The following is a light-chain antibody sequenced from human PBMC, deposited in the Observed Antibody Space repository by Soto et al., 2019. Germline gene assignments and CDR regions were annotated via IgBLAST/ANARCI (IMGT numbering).Light chain of an antibody. CDR3: SSYTSSSTEGV. V-gene: IGLV2-14*01. CDR1: SSDVGGYNY. Sequence: QSVLTQPASVSGSPGQSITISCTGTSSDVGGYNYVSWYQQHPGKAPKLMIYDVSNRPSGVSNRYSGSKSGNMASLTISGLQAEDEADYSCSSYTSSSTEGVFGGGTKLTVL. CDR2: DVS. J-gene: IGLJ2*01.